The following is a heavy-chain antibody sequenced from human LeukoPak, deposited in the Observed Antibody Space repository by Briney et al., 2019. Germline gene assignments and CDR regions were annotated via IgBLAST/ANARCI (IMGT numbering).Heavy chain of an antibody. CDR2: IYSGGST. J-gene: IGHJ3*02. V-gene: IGHV3-66*01. CDR3: ARVANDAFDI. CDR1: GFTVSSNY. Sequence: PGGSLRLSCAASGFTVSSNYMSWVRQAPGKGLEWVSVIYSGGSTYYADSVKGRFTISKDNSKNTLYLQMNSLRAEDTAVYYCARVANDAFDIWGQGTMVTVSS.